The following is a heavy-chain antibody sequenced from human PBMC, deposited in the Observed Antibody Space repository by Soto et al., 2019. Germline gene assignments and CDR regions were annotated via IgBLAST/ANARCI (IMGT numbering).Heavy chain of an antibody. CDR1: GGTFSSYV. V-gene: IGHV1-69*01. Sequence: QLVQSGAEEKKPGSSVKISCKASGGTFSSYVISWLRQAPGQGLEWMGGVIPILGQAYYAPNLQGRVTITADGSTRTAYMELNRLTSADTAVYFCARVGGVGAPPGTDFWGQGTLVTVSS. D-gene: IGHD1-26*01. CDR3: ARVGGVGAPPGTDF. J-gene: IGHJ4*02. CDR2: VIPILGQA.